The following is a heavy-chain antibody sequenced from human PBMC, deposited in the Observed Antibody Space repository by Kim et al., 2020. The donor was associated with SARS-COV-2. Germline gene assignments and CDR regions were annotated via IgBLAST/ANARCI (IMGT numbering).Heavy chain of an antibody. J-gene: IGHJ3*02. CDR1: GFTFSAYD. CDR3: VRDRMGGAFDM. CDR2: ITKSSTTI. D-gene: IGHD3-16*01. Sequence: GGSLRLFCATSGFTFSAYDMNWVRQAPGKWLEWLSFITKSSTTIYYADSVEGRFTISRDNAKNSLFLQMNSLRDEDTALYYCVRDRMGGAFDMWGQGTMV. V-gene: IGHV3-48*02.